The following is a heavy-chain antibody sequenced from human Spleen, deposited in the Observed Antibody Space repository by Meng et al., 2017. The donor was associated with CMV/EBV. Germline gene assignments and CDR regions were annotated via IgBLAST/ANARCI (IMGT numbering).Heavy chain of an antibody. CDR3: ARHTDIVVVAATGGRWDQYYFDY. Sequence: ASVKVSCKASGYTFTDYYIHWVRQAPGQGLEWMGWINPKSGGTNYAQKLQGRVTMTTDTSTGTAYMELRSLRSDDTAVYYCARHTDIVVVAATGGRWDQYYFDYWGQGTLVTVSS. J-gene: IGHJ4*02. D-gene: IGHD2-15*01. V-gene: IGHV1-2*02. CDR1: GYTFTDYY. CDR2: INPKSGGT.